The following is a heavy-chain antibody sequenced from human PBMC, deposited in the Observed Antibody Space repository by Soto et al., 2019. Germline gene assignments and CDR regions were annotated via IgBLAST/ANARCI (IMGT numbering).Heavy chain of an antibody. CDR3: AKVLGITGPWSPGDY. V-gene: IGHV3-23*01. Sequence: HPGGSLRLSCAASGFTFSSYAMSWVRQAPGKGLEWVSAISSGGGSTYYADSVKGRFTISRDNSKNTLSLQMNSLRAEDTAVYYCAKVLGITGPWSPGDYWGQGTLVTVSS. J-gene: IGHJ4*02. CDR2: ISSGGGST. D-gene: IGHD3-16*01. CDR1: GFTFSSYA.